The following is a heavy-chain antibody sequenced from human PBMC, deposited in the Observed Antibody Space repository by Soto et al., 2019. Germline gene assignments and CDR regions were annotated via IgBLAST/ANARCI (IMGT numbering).Heavy chain of an antibody. V-gene: IGHV3-30*18. CDR3: AKDQASGQGSFDS. Sequence: HPGGSLRLSCAASGFTFSSYGMHWVRQAPDKGLEWVALISYDGSNQYYADSVKGRFTISRDNSKNTLFLQMNSLRADDTAVYYCAKDQASGQGSFDSWGQGTLVTVSS. CDR1: GFTFSSYG. CDR2: ISYDGSNQ. J-gene: IGHJ4*02.